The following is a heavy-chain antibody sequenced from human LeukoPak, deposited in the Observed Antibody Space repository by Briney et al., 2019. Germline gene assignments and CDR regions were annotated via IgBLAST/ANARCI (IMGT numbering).Heavy chain of an antibody. CDR3: ATGSQLFDY. CDR2: INPNSGGT. V-gene: IGHV1-2*02. J-gene: IGHJ4*02. D-gene: IGHD1-1*01. CDR1: GYTFTGCY. Sequence: GASVTVSFTASGYTFTGCYMDRVREGPGQGLSSMGCINPNSGGTNYAQKFHGRFTITTHTSISTAYMELSRLRSDDTAVYYCATGSQLFDYWGQGTLVTVSS.